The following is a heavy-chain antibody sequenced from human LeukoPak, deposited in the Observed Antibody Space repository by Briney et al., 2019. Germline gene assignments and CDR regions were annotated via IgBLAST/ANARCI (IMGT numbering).Heavy chain of an antibody. Sequence: GGSLRLSCATSGFTFSDHSIDLVRQAPGKRLEWVGRTRSKPYSYTTHYAASVKGRFTISRDDSKNSLYLQMNSLKPEDTAVYYRAKGPHSRTSYGVYYRGQGNLVTVSS. CDR1: GFTFSDHS. V-gene: IGHV3-72*01. J-gene: IGHJ4*02. CDR2: TRSKPYSYTT. CDR3: AKGPHSRTSYGVYY. D-gene: IGHD1-14*01.